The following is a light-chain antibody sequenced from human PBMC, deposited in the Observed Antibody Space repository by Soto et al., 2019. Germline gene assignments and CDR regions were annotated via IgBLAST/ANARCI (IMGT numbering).Light chain of an antibody. Sequence: ETVLTQSPATLSLSPGERATLSCRASQSGGGLLAWYQQQSGQLPRLLLYDASNRATGVPARLSGGGSGTDITLTISSLQTEDVAVYDCQHRRNLPLTFGPGTKVDIK. CDR3: QHRRNLPLT. J-gene: IGKJ3*01. CDR2: DAS. CDR1: QSGGGL. V-gene: IGKV3-11*01.